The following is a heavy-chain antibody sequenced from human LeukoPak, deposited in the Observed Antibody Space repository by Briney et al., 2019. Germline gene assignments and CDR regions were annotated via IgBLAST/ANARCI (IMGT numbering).Heavy chain of an antibody. CDR2: TYYSGST. Sequence: SQTLSLTCAISGDSVSSNSAAWNWIRQSPGKGLEWIGYTYYSGSTNYNPSFKSRVTISLDTSKNQFSLKVNSVTAADTAVYYCARRSVVGARTFYFDYWGQGILVTVSS. CDR1: GDSVSSNSAA. CDR3: ARRSVVGARTFYFDY. D-gene: IGHD2-15*01. V-gene: IGHV4-61*01. J-gene: IGHJ4*02.